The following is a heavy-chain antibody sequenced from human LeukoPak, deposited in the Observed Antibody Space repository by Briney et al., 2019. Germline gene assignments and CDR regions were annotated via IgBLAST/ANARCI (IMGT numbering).Heavy chain of an antibody. CDR2: IRGDGGGA. V-gene: IGHV3-23*01. Sequence: GGSLRLSRAAPGLTFSNYAMTWVRQAPGKGLEWVSSIRGDGGGAVYTDSVKGRFTTSRDNSKNMLYLQMNSLRAEDTALYYCTKDPNGDYIGAFDPWGQGTLVTVSS. D-gene: IGHD4-17*01. J-gene: IGHJ5*02. CDR1: GLTFSNYA. CDR3: TKDPNGDYIGAFDP.